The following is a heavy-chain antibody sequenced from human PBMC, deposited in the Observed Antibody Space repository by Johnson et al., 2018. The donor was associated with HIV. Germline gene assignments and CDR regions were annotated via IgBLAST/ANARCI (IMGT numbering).Heavy chain of an antibody. CDR1: GFTFSSYA. J-gene: IGHJ3*01. CDR3: ARDGGYNLWSGWPPGAFDF. D-gene: IGHD3-3*01. V-gene: IGHV3-7*01. CDR2: IKLDGSEK. Sequence: VQLVESGGGLVQPGGSLRLSCAASGFTFSSYAMSWVRQAPGKGLEWVTNIKLDGSEKYYVDSVRGRFTISRDNAKNSLYLQMNSLRAEDTAVYYCARDGGYNLWSGWPPGAFDFWGQGTMVTVSS.